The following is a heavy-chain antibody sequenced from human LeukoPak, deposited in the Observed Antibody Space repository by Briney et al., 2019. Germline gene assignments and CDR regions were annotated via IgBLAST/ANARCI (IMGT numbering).Heavy chain of an antibody. J-gene: IGHJ4*02. CDR3: VRSQYWRFDD. V-gene: IGHV6-1*01. CDR2: TYYRSKWYN. Sequence: SQTLSLTCAISGDSFSNNSAVWNWIRQSPSRGLEWLGRTYYRSKWYNDYGASVKSRITVNPDTSKNQFSLQLNSVTPEDTAVYYCVRSQYWRFDDWGQGTLVTVSS. CDR1: GDSFSNNSAV. D-gene: IGHD2-8*02.